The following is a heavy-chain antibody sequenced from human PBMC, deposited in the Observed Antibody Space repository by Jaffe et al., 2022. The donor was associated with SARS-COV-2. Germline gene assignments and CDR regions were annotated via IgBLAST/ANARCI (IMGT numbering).Heavy chain of an antibody. CDR2: IYYSGST. CDR3: ARAAGGCGGDCYPLPNYYMDV. CDR1: GGSVSSGNYY. D-gene: IGHD2-21*02. J-gene: IGHJ6*03. Sequence: QVQLQESGPGLVKPSETLSLTCTVSGGSVSSGNYYWSWIRQPPGKGLEWIGYIYYSGSTNYNPSLKSRVTISVDTSKNQFSLNLSSVTAADTAVYYCARAAGGCGGDCYPLPNYYMDVWGKGTTVTVSS. V-gene: IGHV4-61*01.